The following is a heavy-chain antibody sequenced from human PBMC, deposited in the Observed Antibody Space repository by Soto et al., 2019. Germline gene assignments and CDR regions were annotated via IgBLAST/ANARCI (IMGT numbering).Heavy chain of an antibody. CDR2: IYYSGST. CDR3: ARENPYGDQMGEWGPPDP. V-gene: IGHV4-31*03. D-gene: IGHD4-17*01. Sequence: SETLSLTCTVSGGSISSGGYYWSWIRQHPGKGLEWIGYIYYSGSTYYNPSLKSRVTISVDTSKNQFSLKLSSVTAADTAVYYCARENPYGDQMGEWGPPDPWGQGTLVTVSS. J-gene: IGHJ5*02. CDR1: GGSISSGGYY.